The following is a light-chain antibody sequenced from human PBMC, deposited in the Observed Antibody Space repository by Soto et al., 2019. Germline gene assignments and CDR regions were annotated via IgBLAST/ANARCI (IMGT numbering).Light chain of an antibody. V-gene: IGKV3D-15*01. CDR3: QQSSDWPLT. J-gene: IGKJ4*01. CDR2: AAS. CDR1: QTIHSN. Sequence: EIVMTQSPATLSVSPGERVTLSCRPSQTIHSNLAWYQQRPGQAPRPLIYAASTRAPGIPARFTGNGFGTDCSLTISTLQSEDFAVYYCQQSSDWPLTFGGGTKVEIK.